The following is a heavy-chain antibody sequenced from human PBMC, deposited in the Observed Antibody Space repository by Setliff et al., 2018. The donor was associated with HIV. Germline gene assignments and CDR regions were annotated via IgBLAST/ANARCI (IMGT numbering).Heavy chain of an antibody. CDR2: ISYNGNYQ. V-gene: IGHV3-30*06. CDR3: APHMGIH. Sequence: GGSLRLSCAASGFRFVGFGMHWVRQAPGKGLERVGLISYNGNYQYYSDSVKGRFSISRDNSNNTLYLQINSLRVEDTAVYFCAPHMGIHWGRGTQVTVSS. J-gene: IGHJ4*02. D-gene: IGHD1-26*01. CDR1: GFRFVGFG.